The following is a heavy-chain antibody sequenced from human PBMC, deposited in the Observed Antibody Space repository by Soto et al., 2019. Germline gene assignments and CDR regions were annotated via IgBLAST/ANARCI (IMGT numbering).Heavy chain of an antibody. D-gene: IGHD3-22*01. Sequence: SETLSLTCAVSGYSISSNNCWGFIRQPPGKGLEWIGYIYHSGSTYYNLALKSRVTMSVDTSKNQFSLKLSSVSAVDTAVYFCARGIYHSTSGDNWFDPWGQGTLVTVSS. J-gene: IGHJ5*02. CDR3: ARGIYHSTSGDNWFDP. V-gene: IGHV4-28*03. CDR2: IYHSGST. CDR1: GYSISSNNC.